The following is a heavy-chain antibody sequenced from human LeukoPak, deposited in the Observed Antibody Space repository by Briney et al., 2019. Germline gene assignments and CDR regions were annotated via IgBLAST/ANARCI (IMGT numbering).Heavy chain of an antibody. D-gene: IGHD5-12*01. CDR1: GCTFSDYY. CDR3: ASDIVATSGDF. V-gene: IGHV3-11*01. CDR2: ITSSGDAL. J-gene: IGHJ4*02. Sequence: GGTLTLSCAVSGCTFSDYYKSWIRQAPPPGQECVAYITSSGDALYYADSVKGRFTISRDNAKNALFLRMNSLRVEDTATYYCASDIVATSGDFWGQGTLVSVSS.